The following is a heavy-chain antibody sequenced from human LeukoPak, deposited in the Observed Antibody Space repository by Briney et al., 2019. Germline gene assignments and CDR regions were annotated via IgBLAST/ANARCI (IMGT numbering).Heavy chain of an antibody. V-gene: IGHV1-2*02. Sequence: SSVKVSCKASGYTFTGYYMHWVRQAPGQGLEWMGWINPNSGGTNYAQKFQGRVTMTRDTSISTAYMELSRLRSDATAVYYCARDQWERLGYFDLWGRGTLVTVSS. CDR1: GYTFTGYY. D-gene: IGHD1-26*01. J-gene: IGHJ2*01. CDR2: INPNSGGT. CDR3: ARDQWERLGYFDL.